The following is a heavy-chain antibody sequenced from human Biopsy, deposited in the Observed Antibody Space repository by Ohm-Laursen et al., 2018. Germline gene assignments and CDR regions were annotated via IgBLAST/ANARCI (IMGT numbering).Heavy chain of an antibody. CDR1: GYRFPNYW. D-gene: IGHD3-3*01. CDR2: IYPGDPDT. J-gene: IGHJ3*02. CDR3: WKHGGLGDFWSGYPLAAFDI. Sequence: DSLKISCKGSGYRFPNYWIGWVRQMPGKGLEWMGLIYPGDPDTRYSPAFQGQVTISVDKSNSIAYVQWNRLKDSDTAMYYLWKHGGLGDFWSGYPLAAFDIWGQGTMVTVSS. V-gene: IGHV5-51*01.